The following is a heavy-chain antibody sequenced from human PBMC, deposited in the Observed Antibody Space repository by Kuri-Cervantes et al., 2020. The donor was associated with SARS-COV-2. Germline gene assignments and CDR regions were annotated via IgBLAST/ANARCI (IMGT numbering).Heavy chain of an antibody. J-gene: IGHJ4*02. D-gene: IGHD3-16*01. CDR2: ISAYNGNT. CDR1: GYTFSTYG. CDR3: ASLGDAGDLSPPFDY. V-gene: IGHV1-18*01. Sequence: ASVKVSCKASGYTFSTYGISWVRQAPGQGLEWMGWISAYNGNTNYAQNLQGRVTMTTDTSTSTAYMELSSLRSEDTAVYYCASLGDAGDLSPPFDYWGQGTLVTVSS.